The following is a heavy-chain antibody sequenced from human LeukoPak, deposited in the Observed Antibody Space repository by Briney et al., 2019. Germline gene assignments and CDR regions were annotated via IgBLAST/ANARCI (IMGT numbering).Heavy chain of an antibody. D-gene: IGHD1-26*01. CDR3: AKGGSGYNGL. Sequence: GGSLRLSCAASGFSVSSNYMSWVRQAPGKGLEWVSVIYSGGSTYYADSVKGRFTVSRDNSKNTLYLQMKSLRAEDTAVYYCAKGGSGYNGLRGQGNPGPVFS. J-gene: IGHJ4*02. V-gene: IGHV3-66*01. CDR1: GFSVSSNY. CDR2: IYSGGST.